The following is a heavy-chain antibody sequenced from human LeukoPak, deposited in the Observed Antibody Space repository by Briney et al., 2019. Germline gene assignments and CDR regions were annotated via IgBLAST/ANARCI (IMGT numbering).Heavy chain of an antibody. V-gene: IGHV3-30*02. D-gene: IGHD4-17*01. Sequence: GGSLRLSCAASGFSFSYYEMNWVRQAPGKGLEWVAFIRYDGSNKYYADSVKGRFTISRDNSKNTLYPQMNSLRAEDTAVYYCAKDYGDYNYYYYYMDVWGKGTTVTISS. CDR1: GFSFSYYE. CDR3: AKDYGDYNYYYYYMDV. CDR2: IRYDGSNK. J-gene: IGHJ6*03.